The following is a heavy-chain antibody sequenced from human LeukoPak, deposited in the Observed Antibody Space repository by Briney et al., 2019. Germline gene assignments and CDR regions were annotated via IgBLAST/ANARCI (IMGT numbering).Heavy chain of an antibody. CDR1: GFTFSGHW. J-gene: IGHJ6*03. V-gene: IGHV3-74*03. D-gene: IGHD3-10*01. Sequence: GGSLRLSCTASGFTFSGHWIHWVRQPPGMGLVWVSRINERGTDSMYAESVKGRFTISRDNAKNTVYLQMNSLRAEDTAVYYCARVARGDYYYYYMDVWGKGTTVTVSS. CDR3: ARVARGDYYYYYMDV. CDR2: INERGTDS.